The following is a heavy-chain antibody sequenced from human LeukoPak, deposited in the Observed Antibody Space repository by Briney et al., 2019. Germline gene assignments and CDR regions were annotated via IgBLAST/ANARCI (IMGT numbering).Heavy chain of an antibody. Sequence: SETLSLTCTVSGGSISSSSYYWGWIRQPPGKGLEWIGSIYYSGSTYYNPSLKSRVTISVDTSKNQFSLKLSSVTAADTAVYYCARDARAWPPVWGQGTLVTVSS. V-gene: IGHV4-39*07. J-gene: IGHJ4*02. CDR1: GGSISSSSYY. CDR3: ARDARAWPPV. CDR2: IYYSGST.